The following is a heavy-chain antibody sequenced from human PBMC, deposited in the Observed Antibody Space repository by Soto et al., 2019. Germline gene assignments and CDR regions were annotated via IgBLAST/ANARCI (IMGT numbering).Heavy chain of an antibody. CDR1: GGTISSYY. V-gene: IGHV4-59*08. CDR3: ARQGTTGTTGSDY. J-gene: IGHJ4*02. CDR2: IYYSGST. Sequence: SETVSLTCTVSGGTISSYYWSWIRQPPGKGLEWIGYIYYSGSTNYNPSLKSRVTISVDTSKNQFSLKLSSVTAADTAVYYCARQGTTGTTGSDYWGQGTLVTVSS. D-gene: IGHD1-1*01.